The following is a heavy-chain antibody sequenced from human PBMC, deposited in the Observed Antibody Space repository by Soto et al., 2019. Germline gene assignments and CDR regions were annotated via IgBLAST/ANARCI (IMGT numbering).Heavy chain of an antibody. CDR3: AHSRYSRSSFDY. CDR2: IYWDDDK. Sequence: SAPKPVNHTRSLGLNCSFSGFSLNCKNVGVGWIRQPPGKALEWLALIYWDDDKRYSPSLKSRLTITKDTSKNQVVLRMTNMDPVDTATYYCAHSRYSRSSFDYWGQGTLVTVYS. V-gene: IGHV2-5*02. J-gene: IGHJ4*02. CDR1: GFSLNCKNVG. D-gene: IGHD6-6*01.